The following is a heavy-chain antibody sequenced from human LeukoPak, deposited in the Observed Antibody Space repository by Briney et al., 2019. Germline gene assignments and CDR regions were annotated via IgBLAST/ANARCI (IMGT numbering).Heavy chain of an antibody. CDR1: GGSFSGYY. CDR2: INHSGST. D-gene: IGHD3-9*01. Sequence: SETLSLTCAVYGGSFSGYYWSWIRQPPGKGLEWIGEINHSGSTNYNPSLKSRVTISVDTSKNQFPLKLSSVTAADTAVYYCARDNGYDILTGYFNYYYYYYMDVWGKGTTVTISS. V-gene: IGHV4-34*01. J-gene: IGHJ6*03. CDR3: ARDNGYDILTGYFNYYYYYYMDV.